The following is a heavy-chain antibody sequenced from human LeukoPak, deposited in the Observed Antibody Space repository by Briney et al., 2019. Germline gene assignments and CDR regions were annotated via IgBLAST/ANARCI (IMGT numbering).Heavy chain of an antibody. CDR3: ATVVPAARGSNYMDV. V-gene: IGHV1-2*02. CDR1: GYTFTGYY. CDR2: INPNSGGT. Sequence: VASVKVSCKASGYTFTGYYMHWVRQAPGQGLEWMGWINPNSGGTNYAQKFQGRVTMTRDTSISTAYMELSSLRSEDTAVYYCATVVPAARGSNYMDVWGKGTTVTVSS. J-gene: IGHJ6*03. D-gene: IGHD2-2*01.